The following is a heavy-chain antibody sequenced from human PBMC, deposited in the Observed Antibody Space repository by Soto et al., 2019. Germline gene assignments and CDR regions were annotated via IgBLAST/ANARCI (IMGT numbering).Heavy chain of an antibody. CDR1: GGSFSGYY. D-gene: IGHD3-3*01. CDR3: ASITIFGVVDY. V-gene: IGHV4-34*01. J-gene: IGHJ4*02. Sequence: QVQLQQWGAGLLKPSETLSLTCAVYGGSFSGYYWSWIRQPPGKGLEWIGEINHSGSTNYNPSLKSRVTISVDTSKNQFSLKLSSVTAADTAVYYWASITIFGVVDYWGQGTLVTVSS. CDR2: INHSGST.